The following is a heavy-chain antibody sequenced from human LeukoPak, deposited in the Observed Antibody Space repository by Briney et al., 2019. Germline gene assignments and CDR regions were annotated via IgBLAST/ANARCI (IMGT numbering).Heavy chain of an antibody. J-gene: IGHJ5*02. CDR3: ARDSGTTGEVKFDP. V-gene: IGHV4-34*01. CDR1: GGSISGYY. Sequence: PSETLSLTCTVSGGSISGYYWSWIRQPPGKGLEWIGEVNHGGSTNYNPSLKSRVTISIDTSKNQFSLKLTSVTAADTAVYYCARDSGTTGEVKFDPWGQGTLVTASS. D-gene: IGHD3-10*01. CDR2: VNHGGST.